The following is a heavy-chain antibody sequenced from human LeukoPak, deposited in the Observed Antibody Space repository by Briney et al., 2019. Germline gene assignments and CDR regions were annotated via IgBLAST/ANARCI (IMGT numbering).Heavy chain of an antibody. CDR2: IWYDGSIQ. Sequence: GRSPRLSCAASGFTFSSYGMHWVRQAPGKGLEWVAAIWYDGSIQYYADSVKGRFTISRDNSKNTLYLQMDSLRAEDTAVYYCARAGYCSGGSCYGSDYWGQGTLVSVSS. D-gene: IGHD2-15*01. V-gene: IGHV3-33*01. CDR3: ARAGYCSGGSCYGSDY. J-gene: IGHJ4*02. CDR1: GFTFSSYG.